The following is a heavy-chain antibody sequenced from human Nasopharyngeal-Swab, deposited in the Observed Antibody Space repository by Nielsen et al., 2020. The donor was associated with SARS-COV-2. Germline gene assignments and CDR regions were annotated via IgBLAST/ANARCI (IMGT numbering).Heavy chain of an antibody. J-gene: IGHJ4*02. CDR1: GYTFTRHN. V-gene: IGHV1-46*01. CDR3: ARDSDNWAIDY. Sequence: GESLKISCKASGYTFTRHNMHWVRQAPGQGLEWMAIFDPRGDSTSHAQKFQGRLTMTTDTTTSTVYMELSSLRSEDAAVYYCARDSDNWAIDYWGQGTLVTVSP. CDR2: FDPRGDST. D-gene: IGHD1-1*01.